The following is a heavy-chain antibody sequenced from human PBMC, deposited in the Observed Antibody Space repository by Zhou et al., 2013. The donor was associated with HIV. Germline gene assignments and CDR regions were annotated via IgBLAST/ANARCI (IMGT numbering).Heavy chain of an antibody. V-gene: IGHV1-46*01. D-gene: IGHD3-22*01. CDR1: GYTFTNYY. J-gene: IGHJ6*02. CDR2: INPSGGST. Sequence: QVQLVQSGAEVKKSGASVKVSCKASGYTFTNYYIHWVRQAPGQGLEWMGIINPSGGSTSYAQKFQGRVTMTRDTSTSTVYMELSSLRSEDTAVYSCARDRRSGSGYYGMDVWGQGTTVTVSS. CDR3: ARDRRSGSGYYGMDV.